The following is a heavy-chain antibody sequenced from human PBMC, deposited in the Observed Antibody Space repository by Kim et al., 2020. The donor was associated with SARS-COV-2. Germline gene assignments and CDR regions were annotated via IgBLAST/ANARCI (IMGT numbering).Heavy chain of an antibody. CDR1: GGTFISYA. D-gene: IGHD3-3*01. CDR2: IIPIFGTA. CDR3: ARGREDFWGGYYLDPDYYYYYGMDA. Sequence: SVKVSCKASGGTFISYAISWVRQAPGQGLEWMGGIIPIFGTANYAQKFQGRVTITADESTSTDYMELSSLRSEATAVYYCARGREDFWGGYYLDPDYYYYYGMDACGQGTTVTVSS. V-gene: IGHV1-69*13. J-gene: IGHJ6*02.